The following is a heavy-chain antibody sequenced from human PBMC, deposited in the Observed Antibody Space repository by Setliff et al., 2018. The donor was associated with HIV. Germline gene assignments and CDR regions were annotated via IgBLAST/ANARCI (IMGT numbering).Heavy chain of an antibody. Sequence: ASVKVSCKASGYTFTSYYMHWVRQGPGQGLEWMGMINPSGVTTNYAQKFQGRITMTRDTSTSTVYMELRSLRSEDTAVYCCARDRLHYYDSSVYYYGAPFDIWGQGTMVTVSS. CDR3: ARDRLHYYDSSVYYYGAPFDI. CDR2: INPSGVTT. CDR1: GYTFTSYY. D-gene: IGHD3-22*01. V-gene: IGHV1-46*01. J-gene: IGHJ3*02.